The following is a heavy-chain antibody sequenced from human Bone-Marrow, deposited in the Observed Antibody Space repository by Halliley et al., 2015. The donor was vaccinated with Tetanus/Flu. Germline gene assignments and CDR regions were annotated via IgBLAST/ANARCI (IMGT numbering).Heavy chain of an antibody. V-gene: IGHV4-28*01. CDR3: ARIASVARGSYVDY. J-gene: IGHJ4*02. CDR1: GYSISSNNW. CDR2: ISYTGST. Sequence: LSCAVSGYSISSNNWWGWIRQPPGKGLEWIGSISYTGSTYYNPSLKSRVTMSVDTSKNQFSLKLRSVTAVDTAVYFCARIASVARGSYVDYWGQGTLVTVSS. D-gene: IGHD1-26*01.